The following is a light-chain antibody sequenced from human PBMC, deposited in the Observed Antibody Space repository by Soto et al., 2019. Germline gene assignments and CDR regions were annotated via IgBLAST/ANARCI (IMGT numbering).Light chain of an antibody. CDR1: QSLLHSNGYNY. CDR2: LGS. V-gene: IGKV2-28*01. J-gene: IGKJ3*01. CDR3: AQTLPNPQVT. Sequence: DIVMTQSPLSLPVTPGEPASISCRSSQSLLHSNGYNYLDRYLQKPGQSPQILSYLGSNRASGVTARFSGSRAGTDFTLIISKVEADDVGVYYCAQTLPNPQVTFGPGTKVDIK.